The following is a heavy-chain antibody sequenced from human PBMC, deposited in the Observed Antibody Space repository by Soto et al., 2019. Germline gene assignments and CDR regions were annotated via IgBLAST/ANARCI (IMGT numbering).Heavy chain of an antibody. CDR3: ARDGRIETFDY. Sequence: GGSLRLSCAASGFTFSSYAMHWVRQAPGKGLEWVAVISYDGSNKYYADSVKGRFTNSRDNSKNTLYLQMNSLRAEDTAVYYCARDGRIETFDYWGQGTLVTVSS. V-gene: IGHV3-30-3*01. J-gene: IGHJ4*02. CDR1: GFTFSSYA. D-gene: IGHD2-15*01. CDR2: ISYDGSNK.